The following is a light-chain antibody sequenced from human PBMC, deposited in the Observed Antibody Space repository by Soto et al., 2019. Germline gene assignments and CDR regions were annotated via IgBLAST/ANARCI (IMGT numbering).Light chain of an antibody. J-gene: IGKJ2*01. CDR3: QQYNHWPT. Sequence: EVVLTQSPATLSVSPGERATLSCRAGQSVNNKLAWYQQTPGQPPRLLIYDASTRATGVPGRFSGSGSGTEVTLTISSLQSEDFSVYYCQQYNHWPTFGQGTNMEIK. CDR2: DAS. CDR1: QSVNNK. V-gene: IGKV3-15*01.